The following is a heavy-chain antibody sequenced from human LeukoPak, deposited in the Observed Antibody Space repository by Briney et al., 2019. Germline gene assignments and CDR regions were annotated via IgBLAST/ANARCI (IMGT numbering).Heavy chain of an antibody. D-gene: IGHD1-1*01. Sequence: GGSLRLSCAASGFTFDDYTMHWVRQAPGKGLEWVSLITYDGGSAFYADSVRGRFTISRDNSNNTLFLQMNSLRAEDTAVYYCAKVRTGHYFDYWGQGTLVTVSS. CDR2: ITYDGGSA. CDR3: AKVRTGHYFDY. J-gene: IGHJ4*02. V-gene: IGHV3-43*01. CDR1: GFTFDDYT.